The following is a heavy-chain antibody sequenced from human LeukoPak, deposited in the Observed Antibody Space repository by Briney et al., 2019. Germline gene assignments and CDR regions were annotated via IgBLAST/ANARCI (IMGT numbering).Heavy chain of an antibody. CDR3: ARGEVAVPLDY. D-gene: IGHD6-19*01. CDR2: INPNSGGT. V-gene: IGHV1-2*02. CDR1: GYIFTEYY. Sequence: ASVKVSCKASGYIFTEYYIHWVRQAPGQGLEWMGWINPNSGGTNYAHKVQGRVTMTRDTSISTAYMELSRLTSDDTAVYYCARGEVAVPLDYWRQEPLVTV. J-gene: IGHJ4*02.